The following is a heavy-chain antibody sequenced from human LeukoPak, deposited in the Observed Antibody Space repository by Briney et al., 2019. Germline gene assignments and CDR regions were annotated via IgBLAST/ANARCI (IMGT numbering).Heavy chain of an antibody. CDR3: AKAPATGEGYYFYYMDV. J-gene: IGHJ6*03. CDR2: INGRAATT. D-gene: IGHD7-27*01. CDR1: GFTFISYA. Sequence: PGGSLRLSCAASGFTFISYAMSWVRQAPGKGLEWVASINGRAATTYYADSVKGRFTISRDNSKNTLYLQMNSLGADDTAVYYCAKAPATGEGYYFYYMDVWGKGTTVTVSS. V-gene: IGHV3-23*01.